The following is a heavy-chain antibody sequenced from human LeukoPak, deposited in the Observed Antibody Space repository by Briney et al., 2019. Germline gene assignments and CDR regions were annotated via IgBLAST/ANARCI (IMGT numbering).Heavy chain of an antibody. V-gene: IGHV1-69*04. CDR2: IIPILGIA. D-gene: IGHD2/OR15-2a*01. CDR1: GGTFSSYA. Sequence: SVTVSCTASGGTFSSYAISWVRQAPGQGLEWMGRIIPILGIANYAQKFQGRVTITADKSTSTAYMELSSLRSEDTAVYYCARSSNSPYYYYGMDVWGQGTTVTVSS. J-gene: IGHJ6*02. CDR3: ARSSNSPYYYYGMDV.